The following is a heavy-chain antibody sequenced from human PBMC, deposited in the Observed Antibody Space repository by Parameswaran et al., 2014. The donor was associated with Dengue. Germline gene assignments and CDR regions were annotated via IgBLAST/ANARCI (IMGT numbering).Heavy chain of an antibody. CDR3: ARDPGVIAARPRGIDY. D-gene: IGHD6-6*01. J-gene: IGHJ4*02. CDR2: INTNTGNP. Sequence: WVRQAPGQGLEWMGWINTNTGNPTYAQGFTGRFVFSLDTSVSTAYLQISSLKAEDTAVYYCARDPGVIAARPRGIDYWGQGTLVTVSS. V-gene: IGHV7-4-1*02.